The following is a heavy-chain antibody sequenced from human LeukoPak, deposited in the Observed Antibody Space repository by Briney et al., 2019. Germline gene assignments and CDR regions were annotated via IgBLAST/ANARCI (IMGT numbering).Heavy chain of an antibody. CDR1: GFTLSSYA. CDR3: ARDRLRYCSGGSCLHTDY. V-gene: IGHV3-30*04. CDR2: ISYDGSNK. D-gene: IGHD2-15*01. J-gene: IGHJ4*02. Sequence: GRSLRLSCAASGFTLSSYAMHWVRQAPGKGLEWVAVISYDGSNKYYADSVKGRFTISRDNSKNTLYLQMNSLRAEDTAVYYCARDRLRYCSGGSCLHTDYWGQGTLVTVSS.